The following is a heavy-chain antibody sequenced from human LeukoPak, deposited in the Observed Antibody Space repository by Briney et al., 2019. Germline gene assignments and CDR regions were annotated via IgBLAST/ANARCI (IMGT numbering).Heavy chain of an antibody. CDR2: IRAYNGNT. Sequence: ASVNVSCMASVYTFTSYGISWVRQALGQGLAWMGWIRAYNGNTNYAQKLQGRVTMTTDTTTSTAYMELRSLRSDDTAVYYCARAAHYDSSGCLFDYWGQGTLVTVSS. V-gene: IGHV1-18*01. J-gene: IGHJ4*02. D-gene: IGHD3-22*01. CDR3: ARAAHYDSSGCLFDY. CDR1: VYTFTSYG.